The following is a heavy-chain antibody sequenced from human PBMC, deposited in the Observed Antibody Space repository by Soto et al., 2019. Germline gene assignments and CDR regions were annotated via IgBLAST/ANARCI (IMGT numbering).Heavy chain of an antibody. Sequence: QVQLVQSGAEVKKPGASVKVSCKASGYTFTRYHITWVRQAPGQGLEWMGWISAYNGNTNYAQKLKGRVTMTTDTSTSMAYMGLRGLASDYSAGYDCARDSPPPREWGQGTLVTVSS. CDR3: ARDSPPPRE. CDR2: ISAYNGNT. CDR1: GYTFTRYH. J-gene: IGHJ4*02. V-gene: IGHV1-18*01.